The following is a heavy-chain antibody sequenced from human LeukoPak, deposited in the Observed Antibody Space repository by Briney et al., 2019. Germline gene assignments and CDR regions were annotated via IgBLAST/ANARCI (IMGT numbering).Heavy chain of an antibody. CDR1: GFTFSSYA. J-gene: IGHJ4*02. CDR3: AKLGTVTTGGDY. D-gene: IGHD4-17*01. CDR2: ISGSGGST. V-gene: IGHV3-23*01. Sequence: GGSLRLSCAASGFTFSSYAMSWVRQAPGKGLEWVSAISGSGGSTYYADSVKGRFTISRGNSKNTLYLQMNSLRAEDTAVYYCAKLGTVTTGGDYWGQGTLVTVSS.